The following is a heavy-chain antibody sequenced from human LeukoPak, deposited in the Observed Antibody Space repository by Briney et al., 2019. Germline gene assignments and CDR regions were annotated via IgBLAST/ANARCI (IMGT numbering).Heavy chain of an antibody. Sequence: GASVKVSCKASGYTFTGYYMHWVRQAPGQGLEWMGWINPNSGGTNYAQKFQGRVTMTRDTSISTAYMELSRLRSDDTAVYYCASPYDSSGYDAFDIWGQGTMVTVSS. CDR1: GYTFTGYY. CDR2: INPNSGGT. D-gene: IGHD3-22*01. CDR3: ASPYDSSGYDAFDI. V-gene: IGHV1-2*02. J-gene: IGHJ3*02.